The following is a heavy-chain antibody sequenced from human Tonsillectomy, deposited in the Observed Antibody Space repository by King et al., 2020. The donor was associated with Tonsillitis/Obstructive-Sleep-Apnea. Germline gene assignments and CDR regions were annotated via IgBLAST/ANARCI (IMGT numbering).Heavy chain of an antibody. V-gene: IGHV5-51*01. CDR3: ASLDYGGNGAFDI. D-gene: IGHD4-23*01. J-gene: IGHJ3*02. Sequence: QLVQSRAEVKKPGESLKISCKGSEYSFTTYWIGWVRQMPGKGLEWMGIIYPGDSDTRYSPSFQGQVTISADKSFSTAYMQWSSLKASDTAMYYCASLDYGGNGAFDIWGQGTMVTVSS. CDR2: IYPGDSDT. CDR1: EYSFTTYW.